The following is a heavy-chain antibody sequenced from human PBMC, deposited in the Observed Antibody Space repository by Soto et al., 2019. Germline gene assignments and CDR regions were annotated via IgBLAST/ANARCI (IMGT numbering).Heavy chain of an antibody. CDR2: AMGDGPTT. Sequence: GGSLRLSSPASGLTFSKFRMHWVRQAPGKGLVWVSYAMGDGPTTHYADSVKSRFTISRDNSKNAVFLQMNRLRAEDTAVYYCSTCNSFGSDFWGDGSLVTVSS. J-gene: IGHJ4*01. CDR3: STCNSFGSDF. D-gene: IGHD3-3*01. V-gene: IGHV3-74*01. CDR1: GLTFSKFR.